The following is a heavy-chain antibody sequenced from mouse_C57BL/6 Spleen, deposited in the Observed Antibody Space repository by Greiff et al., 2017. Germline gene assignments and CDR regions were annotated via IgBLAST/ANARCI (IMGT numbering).Heavy chain of an antibody. Sequence: EVKLVESEGGLVQPGSSMKLSCTASGFTFSDYYMAWVRQVPEKGLEWVANINYDGSSTYYLDSLKSRFIISRDNAKNILYLQMSSLKSEDTATYYGARGETMDDWGQGTSVTVSS. CDR3: ARGETMDD. V-gene: IGHV5-16*01. CDR2: INYDGSST. CDR1: GFTFSDYY. J-gene: IGHJ4*01.